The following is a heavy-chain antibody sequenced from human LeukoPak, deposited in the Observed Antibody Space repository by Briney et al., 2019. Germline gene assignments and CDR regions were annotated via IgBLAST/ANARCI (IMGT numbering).Heavy chain of an antibody. Sequence: ASMKVSCKASGYTFTSYVISWVRQAPGQGLEWMGWISAYNGNTNYAQKLQGRVTMTTDTSTSTAYMELRSLRSDDTAVYYCARAYYYGSGVMTEYYYYYGMDVWGQGTTVTVSS. CDR1: GYTFTSYV. J-gene: IGHJ6*02. V-gene: IGHV1-18*01. CDR3: ARAYYYGSGVMTEYYYYYGMDV. CDR2: ISAYNGNT. D-gene: IGHD3-10*01.